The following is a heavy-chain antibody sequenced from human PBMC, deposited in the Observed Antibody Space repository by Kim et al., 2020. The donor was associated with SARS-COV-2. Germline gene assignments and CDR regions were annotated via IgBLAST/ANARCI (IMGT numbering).Heavy chain of an antibody. CDR2: IYASGTT. V-gene: IGHV4-4*07. D-gene: IGHD3-10*01. CDR1: GGSISTYY. Sequence: SETLSLTCTVSGGSISTYYWSWIRQPAGKGLEWVGRIYASGTTNYNPSLKRRLIMSIDTSKNQFSLKLNSVTAADTAVFYCARGPYGSDYGMDVWGQGTTVTVSS. J-gene: IGHJ6*02. CDR3: ARGPYGSDYGMDV.